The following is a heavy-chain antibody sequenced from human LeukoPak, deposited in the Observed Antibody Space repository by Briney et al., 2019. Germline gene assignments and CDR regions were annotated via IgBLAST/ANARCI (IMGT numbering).Heavy chain of an antibody. CDR3: ARDRRGSPDAFDI. J-gene: IGHJ3*02. Sequence: PGGSLRLSCAASGFSFSSYYMTWVRQAPGKGLEWVAYIKEDGSEKNYVDSVKGRFTISRDNAKNSLYLQMNSLRAEDTAVYYCARDRRGSPDAFDIWGQGTMVTVSS. CDR2: IKEDGSEK. CDR1: GFSFSSYY. V-gene: IGHV3-7*01. D-gene: IGHD2-15*01.